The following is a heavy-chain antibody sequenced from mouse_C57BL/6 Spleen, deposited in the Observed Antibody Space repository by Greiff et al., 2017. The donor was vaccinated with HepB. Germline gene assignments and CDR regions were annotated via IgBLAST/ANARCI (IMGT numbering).Heavy chain of an antibody. Sequence: QVQLKQPGAELVRPGTSVKLSCKASGYTFTSYWMHWVKQRPGQGLEWIGVIDPSDSYTNYNQKFKGKATLTVDTSSSTAYMQLSSLTSEDSAVYYCARGGGSSYGDYFDYWGQGTTLTVSS. J-gene: IGHJ2*01. CDR2: IDPSDSYT. CDR1: GYTFTSYW. CDR3: ARGGGSSYGDYFDY. D-gene: IGHD1-1*01. V-gene: IGHV1-59*01.